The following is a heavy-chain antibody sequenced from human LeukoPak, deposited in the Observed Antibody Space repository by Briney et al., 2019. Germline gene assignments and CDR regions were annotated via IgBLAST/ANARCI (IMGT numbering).Heavy chain of an antibody. CDR3: ARDNWGFGGFLDC. D-gene: IGHD7-27*01. V-gene: IGHV3-30-3*01. CDR1: GFTFSSYV. J-gene: IGHJ4*02. CDR2: ISYDGSNK. Sequence: PGGSLRLSCAASGFTFSSYVMHWVRQAPGKGLEWVAVISYDGSNKYYADSVKGRFTLSRDNSKNTLYLQMNSLRAEDTAVYFCARDNWGFGGFLDCWGQGTLVTVSS.